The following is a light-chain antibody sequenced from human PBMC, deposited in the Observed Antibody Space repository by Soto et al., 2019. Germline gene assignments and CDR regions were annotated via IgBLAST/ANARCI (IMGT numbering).Light chain of an antibody. J-gene: IGLJ2*01. V-gene: IGLV2-14*01. CDR3: SSYTTSGSLV. CDR2: DVS. CDR1: SSDVGGYNY. Sequence: QSALTQPASVSGSPGQSITISCTGTSSDVGGYNYVSWYQQHPGKAPKLMIYDVSNRPSGVSNRFSGSKSGSTASLTISGLQAEDEADYYCSSYTTSGSLVFGGGNKLTVL.